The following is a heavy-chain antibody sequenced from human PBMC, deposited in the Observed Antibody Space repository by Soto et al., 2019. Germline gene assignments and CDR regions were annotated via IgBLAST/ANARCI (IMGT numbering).Heavy chain of an antibody. CDR2: TNAGNGNT. Sequence: SXKVSVEAPGCTWTIYALHWVRQAPGQRLEWMGWTNAGNGNTKYSQKFQGRVTITRDTSASTAYMELRSLRSEDTAVYYCARGEYSSGWYRGWFDPWGQGTLVTVSS. J-gene: IGHJ5*02. CDR3: ARGEYSSGWYRGWFDP. D-gene: IGHD6-19*01. V-gene: IGHV1-3*01. CDR1: GCTWTIYA.